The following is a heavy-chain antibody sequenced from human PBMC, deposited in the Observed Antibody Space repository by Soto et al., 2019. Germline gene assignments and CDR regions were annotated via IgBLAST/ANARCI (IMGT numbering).Heavy chain of an antibody. Sequence: QVQLVQSETEVRKPGSSVKVSFRASGGTFGSNAISWVRQAPGQGLEWMGNIIPIFGTTKNAQNFQGRVTITADECTNTAYMELSSLRSEDTAIYYCAREGYTFGPGAVRGAFDIWGQGTMVTVSS. V-gene: IGHV1-69*15. J-gene: IGHJ3*02. CDR1: GGTFGSNA. CDR2: IIPIFGTT. CDR3: AREGYTFGPGAVRGAFDI. D-gene: IGHD1-1*01.